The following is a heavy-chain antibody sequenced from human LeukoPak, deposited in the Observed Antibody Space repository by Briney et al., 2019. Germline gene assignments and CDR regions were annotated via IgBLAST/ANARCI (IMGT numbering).Heavy chain of an antibody. J-gene: IGHJ4*02. CDR1: GFTFRRSA. CDR3: AKDLETKHCIDY. V-gene: IGHV3-30*18. Sequence: LRLSCVTSGFTFRRSAMHWVRQAPGRGLEWIAFISYDGGTKYYADSVKGRFTISRDNFKNTLSLQMDSLRAEDTAVYYCAKDLETKHCIDYWGQGTLATVSS. D-gene: IGHD2-15*01. CDR2: ISYDGGTK.